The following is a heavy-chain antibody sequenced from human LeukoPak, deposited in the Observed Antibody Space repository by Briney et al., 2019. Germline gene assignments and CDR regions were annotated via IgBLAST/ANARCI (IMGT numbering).Heavy chain of an antibody. D-gene: IGHD3-22*01. CDR2: IYYSGST. Sequence: SETLSLTCTVSGGSLSSYYWSWIRQPPGKGLEWIGYIYYSGSTNYNPSLKSRVTISVDTSKNQLSLKLSSVTAADTAVYYCARDYYRDYMDVWGKGTTVTVSS. CDR3: ARDYYRDYMDV. CDR1: GGSLSSYY. J-gene: IGHJ6*03. V-gene: IGHV4-59*01.